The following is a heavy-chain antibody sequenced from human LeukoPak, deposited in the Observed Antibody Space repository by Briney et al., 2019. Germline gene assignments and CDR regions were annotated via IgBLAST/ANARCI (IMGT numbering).Heavy chain of an antibody. Sequence: SETLSLTCTVSGGSISDFYWGWIRQAPGKGLEWIGSIYYSGSTYYNPSLKSRVTISVDTSKNQFSLKLSSVTAADTAVYYCAVDYGDYLTYYWGQGTLVTVSS. CDR1: GGSISDFY. CDR3: AVDYGDYLTYY. D-gene: IGHD4-17*01. V-gene: IGHV4-59*05. J-gene: IGHJ4*02. CDR2: IYYSGST.